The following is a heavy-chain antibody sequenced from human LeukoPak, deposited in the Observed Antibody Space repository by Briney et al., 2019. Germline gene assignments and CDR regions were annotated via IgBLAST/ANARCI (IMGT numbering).Heavy chain of an antibody. D-gene: IGHD1-26*01. J-gene: IGHJ4*02. Sequence: GGSLRLSCAASGFTFSSYAMSWVRQAPGKGLEWVSAISGSGGSTYYADSVRSRFTISRDNSKNTLYLQMNSLRAEDTAVYYCAKGPSGSYFPYYFDYWGQGTLVTVSS. CDR2: ISGSGGST. CDR1: GFTFSSYA. CDR3: AKGPSGSYFPYYFDY. V-gene: IGHV3-23*01.